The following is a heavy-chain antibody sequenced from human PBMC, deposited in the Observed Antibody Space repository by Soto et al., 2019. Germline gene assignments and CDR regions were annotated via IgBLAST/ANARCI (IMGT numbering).Heavy chain of an antibody. CDR1: GDSISNHY. J-gene: IGHJ4*02. Sequence: PSATLSLTCTVSGDSISNHYWTWIRQPPGQGLEWIGYIYYSGNTNSNPSLKSRVTISVDTSMNQFSLKLTSVTAAGMAVYYCARRKAVPGEYYFDYWGPGSLVTVSS. V-gene: IGHV4-59*08. CDR2: IYYSGNT. D-gene: IGHD6-19*01. CDR3: ARRKAVPGEYYFDY.